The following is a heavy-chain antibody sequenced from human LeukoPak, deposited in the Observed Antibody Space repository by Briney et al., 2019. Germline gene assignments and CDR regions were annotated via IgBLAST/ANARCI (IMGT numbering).Heavy chain of an antibody. Sequence: GESLKISCKGSGYSFTSYWIGWVRQMPGKGLEWMGIIYPGDSDTRYSPSFQGQATISADKSISTAYLQWSSLKASDTAMYYCARPYCSSTSCSYYFDYWGQGTLVTVSS. CDR3: ARPYCSSTSCSYYFDY. V-gene: IGHV5-51*01. CDR1: GYSFTSYW. D-gene: IGHD2-2*01. CDR2: IYPGDSDT. J-gene: IGHJ4*02.